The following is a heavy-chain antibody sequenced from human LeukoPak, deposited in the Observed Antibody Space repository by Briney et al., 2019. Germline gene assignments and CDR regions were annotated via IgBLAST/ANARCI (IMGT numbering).Heavy chain of an antibody. D-gene: IGHD3-22*01. CDR3: ARAGGYYDPFDY. CDR2: IYHSGST. V-gene: IGHV4-30-2*04. J-gene: IGHJ4*02. Sequence: WIGYIYHSGSTYYNPSLKSRVTISVDTSKNQFSLKLSSVTAADTAVYYCARAGGYYDPFDYWGQGTLVTVSS.